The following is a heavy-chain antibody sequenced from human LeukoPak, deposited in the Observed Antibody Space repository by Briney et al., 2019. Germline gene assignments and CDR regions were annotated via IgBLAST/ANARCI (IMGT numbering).Heavy chain of an antibody. CDR1: GFTFSSHA. Sequence: PGGSRRLSCEVSGFTFSSHAMGWVRQAPGEGLEWVSVISGGGGSTYYADSLKGRFTISRDNSKNTLYLQMNSLRAEDTAVYYCAKDHMDYWGQGTLVTVSS. V-gene: IGHV3-23*01. CDR3: AKDHMDY. J-gene: IGHJ4*02. CDR2: ISGGGGST. D-gene: IGHD2-21*01.